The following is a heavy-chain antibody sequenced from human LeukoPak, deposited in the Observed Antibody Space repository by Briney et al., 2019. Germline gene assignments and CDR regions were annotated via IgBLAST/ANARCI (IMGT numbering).Heavy chain of an antibody. Sequence: SETLSLTCTVSGGSISSYYWSWIRQPAGKGLEWIGRIYTSGSTNYNPSLKSRVTMSVDTSKNQFSPKLSSVTAADTAVYYCARDPAVPASPSTSYYYYMDVWGKGTTVTVSS. D-gene: IGHD2-2*01. V-gene: IGHV4-4*07. J-gene: IGHJ6*03. CDR2: IYTSGST. CDR1: GGSISSYY. CDR3: ARDPAVPASPSTSYYYYMDV.